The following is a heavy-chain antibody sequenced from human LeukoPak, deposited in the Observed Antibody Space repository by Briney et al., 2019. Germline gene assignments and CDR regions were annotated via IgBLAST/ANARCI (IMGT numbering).Heavy chain of an antibody. CDR2: VKQDGSKK. D-gene: IGHD5-24*01. J-gene: IGHJ4*02. V-gene: IGHV3-7*04. CDR1: GFPFSSYW. Sequence: PGGSLRLSCVASGFPFSSYWMTWVRQAPGKGLEWVANVKQDGSKKSYVDSVKGRLTISRDNAENSLYLQMNSLRAEDTAIYYCTRVGYIDEGIDYWGQGTLVTVSS. CDR3: TRVGYIDEGIDY.